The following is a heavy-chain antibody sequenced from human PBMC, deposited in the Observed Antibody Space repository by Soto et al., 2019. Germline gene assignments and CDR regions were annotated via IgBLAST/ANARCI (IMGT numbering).Heavy chain of an antibody. CDR1: GFTFSSYA. CDR3: AREASLRFLLDY. CDR2: ISYDGSNK. V-gene: IGHV3-30-3*01. J-gene: IGHJ4*02. D-gene: IGHD2-21*01. Sequence: QVQLVESGGGVVQPGRSLRLSCAASGFTFSSYAMHWVRQAPGKGLEWVAVISYDGSNKYYADSVKGRFTISRDNSKNTLYLQMNSLGAEDTAVCYCAREASLRFLLDYWGQGTLVTVSS.